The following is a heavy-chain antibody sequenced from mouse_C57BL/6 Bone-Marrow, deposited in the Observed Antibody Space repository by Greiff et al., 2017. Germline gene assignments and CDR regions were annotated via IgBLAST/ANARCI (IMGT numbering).Heavy chain of an antibody. CDR1: GFTFSDYG. CDR3: ASRDYRYFDV. Sequence: EVKLQESGGGLVQPGGSLKLSCAASGFTFSDYGMAWVRQAPRKGPEWVAFISNLAYSNYYADTVTGRFTISRENAKNTLYMEMSSLRSEDTAMYYCASRDYRYFDVWGKGTTLTVSS. CDR2: ISNLAYSN. V-gene: IGHV5-15*01. J-gene: IGHJ1*03.